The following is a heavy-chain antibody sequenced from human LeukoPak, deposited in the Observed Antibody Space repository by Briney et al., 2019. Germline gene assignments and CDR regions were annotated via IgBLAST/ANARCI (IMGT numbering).Heavy chain of an antibody. J-gene: IGHJ4*02. CDR1: GFTFSVAW. CDR2: IKSNTDGGVT. V-gene: IGHV3-15*01. CDR3: ITEPPGVVF. Sequence: GGSLRLSCAASGFTFSVAWMNWVRQAPGKGLEWVGRIKSNTDGGVTDYAAPVKDRFTISRNDSEKTLYLQMNSLKTEDTAVYYCITEPPGVVFWGQGTLVTVSS. D-gene: IGHD7-27*01.